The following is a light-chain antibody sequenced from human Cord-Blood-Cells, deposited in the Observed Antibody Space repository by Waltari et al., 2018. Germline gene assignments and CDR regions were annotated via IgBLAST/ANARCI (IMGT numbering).Light chain of an antibody. CDR1: QSVSSC. CDR3: QQRSNWPPYT. CDR2: DAS. V-gene: IGKV3-11*01. J-gene: IGKJ2*01. Sequence: EIALTQSPATLSLSPGETDTLPGSASQSVSSCLAWYQQKPGTAPTLLRYDASNRATGIPARFSGSGSGTDFTLTISSLEPEDFAVYYCQQRSNWPPYTFGSGTRL.